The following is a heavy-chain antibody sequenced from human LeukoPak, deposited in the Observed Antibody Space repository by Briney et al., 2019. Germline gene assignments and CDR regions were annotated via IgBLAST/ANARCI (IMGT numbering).Heavy chain of an antibody. CDR1: GGSISSGDYY. Sequence: SQTLSLTCTVSGGSISSGDYYWSWIRQPPGKGLEWIGYIYYSGSTNYNPSLKSRVTISVDTSKNQFSLKLSSVTAADTAVYYCARGNRIAAAGDYWYFDLWGRGTLVTVSS. J-gene: IGHJ2*01. D-gene: IGHD6-13*01. V-gene: IGHV4-30-4*01. CDR2: IYYSGST. CDR3: ARGNRIAAAGDYWYFDL.